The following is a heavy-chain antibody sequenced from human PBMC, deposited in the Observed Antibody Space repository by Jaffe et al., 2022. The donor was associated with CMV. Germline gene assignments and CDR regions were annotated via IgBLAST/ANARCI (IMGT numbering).Heavy chain of an antibody. CDR1: GFTFSSYG. D-gene: IGHD6-19*01. CDR3: AAEQWLVRAADNEYFQH. V-gene: IGHV3-33*01. CDR2: IWYDGSNK. J-gene: IGHJ1*01. Sequence: QVQLVESGGGVVQPGRSLRLSCAASGFTFSSYGMHWVRQAPGKGLEWVAVIWYDGSNKYYADSVKGRFTISRDNSKNTLYLQMNSLRAEDTAVYYCAAEQWLVRAADNEYFQHWGQGTLVTVSS.